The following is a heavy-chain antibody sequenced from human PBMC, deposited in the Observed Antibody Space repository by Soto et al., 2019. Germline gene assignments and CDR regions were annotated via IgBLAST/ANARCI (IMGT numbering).Heavy chain of an antibody. D-gene: IGHD3-16*01. V-gene: IGHV4-4*02. Sequence: QVQLQESGPGLVKPSGTLSLTCAVSGGSISSSNWWSWVRQPPGKGLEWIGEIYHSGSTNYNPSPPSRVPMLVDESKNQLSLKLSSVTASDTAVYYCARADGGPMGYYYYYGMDVCGQGTTVTVSS. CDR3: ARADGGPMGYYYYYGMDV. J-gene: IGHJ6*02. CDR1: GGSISSSNW. CDR2: IYHSGST.